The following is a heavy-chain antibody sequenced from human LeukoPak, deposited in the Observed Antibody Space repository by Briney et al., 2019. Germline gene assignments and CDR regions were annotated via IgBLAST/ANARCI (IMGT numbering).Heavy chain of an antibody. CDR2: LNPSDDTT. Sequence: ASVKVSCKPSGYIFSNYYTHWVRQAPRQGLEWMGMLNPSDDTTTYAQKFQGRITLTRDTSTSTVYMELSSLRSEETAVYYCARAPLGPFWYFDLWGRGTLVTVSS. V-gene: IGHV1-46*01. J-gene: IGHJ2*01. D-gene: IGHD3-16*01. CDR3: ARAPLGPFWYFDL. CDR1: GYIFSNYY.